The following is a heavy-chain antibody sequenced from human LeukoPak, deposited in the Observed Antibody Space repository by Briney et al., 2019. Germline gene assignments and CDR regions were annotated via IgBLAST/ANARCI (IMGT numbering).Heavy chain of an antibody. Sequence: PGGSLRLSCAASGFTFSNYGMHWVRQAPGKGLEWVAFIRYDGSIKYYADSVKGRFTISRDNSKNTLYLQMNSLRAEDTAVYYCAKTRDYYASSGYAPYYYYGMDVWGQGTTVTVSS. CDR1: GFTFSNYG. CDR2: IRYDGSIK. V-gene: IGHV3-30*02. J-gene: IGHJ6*02. CDR3: AKTRDYYASSGYAPYYYYGMDV. D-gene: IGHD3-22*01.